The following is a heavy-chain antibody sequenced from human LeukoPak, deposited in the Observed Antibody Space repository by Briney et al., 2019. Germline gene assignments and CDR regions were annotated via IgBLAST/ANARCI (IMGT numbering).Heavy chain of an antibody. CDR3: ARVDCGGDCYTPTWGYYGMDV. Sequence: GGSLRLSCAASGFTFSDYYMSWIRQAPGKGLEWVSYISSSGSTIYYADSVKGRFTISRDNAKNSLYLQMNSLRAEDTAVYYCARVDCGGDCYTPTWGYYGMDVWGRGTTVTVSS. CDR1: GFTFSDYY. CDR2: ISSSGSTI. V-gene: IGHV3-11*01. J-gene: IGHJ6*02. D-gene: IGHD2-21*02.